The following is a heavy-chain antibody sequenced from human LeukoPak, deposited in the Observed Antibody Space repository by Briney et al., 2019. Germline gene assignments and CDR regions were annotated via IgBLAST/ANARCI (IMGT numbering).Heavy chain of an antibody. D-gene: IGHD2-2*01. CDR1: GYTFTSYY. J-gene: IGHJ6*02. V-gene: IGHV1-46*01. Sequence: ASVKVSCKASGYTFTSYYMHWVRQAPGQGLEWMGIINPSGGSTTYAQKFQGSVTMTRDTSTSTVYMELSSLRSEDTAVYYCARVYQASYGMDVWGQGTTVTVSS. CDR3: ARVYQASYGMDV. CDR2: INPSGGST.